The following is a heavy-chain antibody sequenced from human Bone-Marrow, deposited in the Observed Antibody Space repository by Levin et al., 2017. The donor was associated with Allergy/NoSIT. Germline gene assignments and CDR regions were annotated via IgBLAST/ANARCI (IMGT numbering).Heavy chain of an antibody. V-gene: IGHV1-69*13. Sequence: ASVKVSCKASGGTFSSYAISWVRQAPGQGLEWMGGIIPIFGTANYAQKFQGRVTITADESTSTAYMELSSLRSEDTAVYYCASRAEDIVVVPAATRTYEWFDPWGQGTLVTVSS. J-gene: IGHJ5*02. CDR1: GGTFSSYA. CDR3: ASRAEDIVVVPAATRTYEWFDP. D-gene: IGHD2-2*01. CDR2: IIPIFGTA.